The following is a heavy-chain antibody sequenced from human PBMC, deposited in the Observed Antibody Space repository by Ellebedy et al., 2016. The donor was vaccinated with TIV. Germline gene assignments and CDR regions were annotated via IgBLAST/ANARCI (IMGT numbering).Heavy chain of an antibody. J-gene: IGHJ4*02. CDR3: ARAAILTAPVDY. CDR2: ISYDGSDK. D-gene: IGHD3-9*01. Sequence: GGSLRLXXAASGFTFSTYAMHWVRQAPGKGLEWVAVISYDGSDKDYADPVKGRFTISRDNSKNTVYLQMNSLRVEDTAVYYCARAAILTAPVDYWGQGTLVTVSS. V-gene: IGHV3-30-3*01. CDR1: GFTFSTYA.